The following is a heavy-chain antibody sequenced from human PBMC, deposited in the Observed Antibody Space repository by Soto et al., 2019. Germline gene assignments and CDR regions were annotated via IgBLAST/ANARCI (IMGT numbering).Heavy chain of an antibody. J-gene: IGHJ6*02. V-gene: IGHV4-59*01. Sequence: SETLSLTCDVYGGSFSGYIWTWIRQPPGKGLEWIGYIYYSGSTNYNPSLKSRVTISVDTSKNQFSLKLSSVTAADTAVYYCASTRSAAGSYYYYGMDVWGQGTTVTVSS. CDR2: IYYSGST. D-gene: IGHD6-13*01. CDR1: GGSFSGYI. CDR3: ASTRSAAGSYYYYGMDV.